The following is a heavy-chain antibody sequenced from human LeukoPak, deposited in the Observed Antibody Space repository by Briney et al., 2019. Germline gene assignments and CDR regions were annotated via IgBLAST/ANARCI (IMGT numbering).Heavy chain of an antibody. CDR3: ARTGGDPYDILYQLDY. D-gene: IGHD3-9*01. CDR1: GYTFTSYD. V-gene: IGHV1-8*01. CDR2: MNPSSGNT. J-gene: IGHJ4*02. Sequence: ASVKVSCKASGYTFTSYDINWVRQATGQGLEWMGWMNPSSGNTGYAQKFQGRVTMTRNNSISTAYMELSSLRSDDTAVYYCARTGGDPYDILYQLDYWGQGTLVTVSS.